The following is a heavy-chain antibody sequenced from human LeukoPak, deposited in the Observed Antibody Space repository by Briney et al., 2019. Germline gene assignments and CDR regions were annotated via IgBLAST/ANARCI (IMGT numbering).Heavy chain of an antibody. J-gene: IGHJ6*03. CDR1: GYTFTSYA. Sequence: ASVKVSCKASGYTFTSYAMNWVRQAPGQGLEWMGWITTNTGNPTYAQGFTGRFVFSLDTSVSTAYLQISSLKAEDTAVYYCARALAARPYYYYYYYMDVWGKGTTVTVSS. CDR3: ARALAARPYYYYYYYMDV. CDR2: ITTNTGNP. V-gene: IGHV7-4-1*02. D-gene: IGHD6-6*01.